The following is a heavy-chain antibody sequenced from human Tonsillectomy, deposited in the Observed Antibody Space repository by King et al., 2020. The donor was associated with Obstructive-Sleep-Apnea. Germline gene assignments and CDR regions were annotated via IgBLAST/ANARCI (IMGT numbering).Heavy chain of an antibody. CDR1: GGSISRYY. CDR2: VYYSGST. Sequence: VQLQESGPGLVKPSETLSLTCTVSGGSISRYYWSWIRQPPGKRLEWIGYVYYSGSTDYNPSLKSRVTISVDTSKNQFSLTLSSVTAADTAVYYCARHSRVDRGAWVFDYWGQGTLVTVSS. J-gene: IGHJ4*02. D-gene: IGHD1-26*01. CDR3: ARHSRVDRGAWVFDY. V-gene: IGHV4-59*08.